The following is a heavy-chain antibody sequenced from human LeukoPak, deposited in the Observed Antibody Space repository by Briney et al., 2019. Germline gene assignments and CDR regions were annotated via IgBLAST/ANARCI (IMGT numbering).Heavy chain of an antibody. CDR1: GGSISSGGYY. J-gene: IGHJ5*02. Sequence: SETLSLTCTVSGGSISSGGYYWSWIRQHPGTGLEWIGYIYYSGSTYYNPSLKSRVTISVDTSKNQFSLKLSSVTAADTAVYYCANSSPYSGYDINPLDPWGQGTLVTVSS. V-gene: IGHV4-31*03. CDR2: IYYSGST. CDR3: ANSSPYSGYDINPLDP. D-gene: IGHD5-12*01.